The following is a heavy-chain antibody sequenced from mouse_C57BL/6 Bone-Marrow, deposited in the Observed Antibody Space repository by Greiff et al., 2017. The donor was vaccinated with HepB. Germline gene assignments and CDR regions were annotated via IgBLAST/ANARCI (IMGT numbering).Heavy chain of an antibody. CDR1: GYTFTNYW. CDR2: IYPGGGYT. J-gene: IGHJ2*01. D-gene: IGHD2-1*01. Sequence: QVQLQQSGAELVRPGTSVKMSCKASGYTFTNYWIGWAKQRPGHGLEWIGDIYPGGGYTNYNEKFKGKATLTADTSSNTAYLQLSSLTSEDTAVYYCTTEGAYGNYDYWGQGTTLTVSS. CDR3: TTEGAYGNYDY. V-gene: IGHV1-63*01.